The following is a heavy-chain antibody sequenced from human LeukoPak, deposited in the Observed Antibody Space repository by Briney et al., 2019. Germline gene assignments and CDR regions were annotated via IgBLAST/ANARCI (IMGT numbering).Heavy chain of an antibody. CDR2: IYNIGGT. CDR1: NDSFSGYY. CDR3: ARGSRDSPYYFDY. Sequence: PAETLSLTCTVSNDSFSGYYWNWLRQPPGKGLKGVGYIYNIGGTSYTPSLNPSLKSRVTISLDAPKKQFSLKLSSVTAADTAVYYCARGSRDSPYYFDYWGQGTLVTVSS. D-gene: IGHD2-21*02. J-gene: IGHJ4*02. V-gene: IGHV4-59*01.